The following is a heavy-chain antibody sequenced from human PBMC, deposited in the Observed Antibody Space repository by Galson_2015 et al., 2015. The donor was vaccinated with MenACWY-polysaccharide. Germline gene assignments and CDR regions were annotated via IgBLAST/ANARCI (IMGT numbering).Heavy chain of an antibody. CDR2: INAGNGDT. Sequence: SVKVSCKASGYAFTNFATHWVRQAPGQGLEWMGWINAGNGDTKYSQKFQGRVTLIVDTSATTAYMQLSSLRPEDTALYYCARGYVRGSRRPDYWGQGTLVTVSS. D-gene: IGHD3-10*02. CDR3: ARGYVRGSRRPDY. V-gene: IGHV1-3*01. J-gene: IGHJ4*02. CDR1: GYAFTNFA.